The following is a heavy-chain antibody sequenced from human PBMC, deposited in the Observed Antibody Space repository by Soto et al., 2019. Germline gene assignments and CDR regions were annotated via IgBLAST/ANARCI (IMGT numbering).Heavy chain of an antibody. V-gene: IGHV3-23*01. CDR3: GKGQVTFGGVIVSPFDY. D-gene: IGHD3-16*02. J-gene: IGHJ4*02. Sequence: GGSLRLSCAASGFTFSSYAMSWVRQAPGKGLEWVSAISGSGGSTYYADSVKGRFTISRDNSKNTLYLQMNSLRAEDTAVYSWGKGQVTFGGVIVSPFDYWGQGTLVTVSS. CDR1: GFTFSSYA. CDR2: ISGSGGST.